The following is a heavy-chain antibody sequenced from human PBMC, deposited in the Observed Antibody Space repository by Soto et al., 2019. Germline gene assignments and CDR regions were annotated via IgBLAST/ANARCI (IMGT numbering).Heavy chain of an antibody. V-gene: IGHV3-30*03. J-gene: IGHJ4*02. CDR3: ATSAVAGGDY. D-gene: IGHD6-19*01. CDR2: ISYDGSNT. CDR1: GFTFSSYG. Sequence: QVQLVESGGGVVQPGGSLRLSCAASGFTFSSYGMHWVRQAPGKGLEWVAVISYDGSNTYYADSVKGRFTISRDNSKNTLYLQMNSLRAEDTAVYYCATSAVAGGDYWGQGTLVTVSS.